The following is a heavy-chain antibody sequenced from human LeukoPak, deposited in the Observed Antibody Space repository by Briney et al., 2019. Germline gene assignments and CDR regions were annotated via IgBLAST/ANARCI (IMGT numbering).Heavy chain of an antibody. CDR1: GGSFSGYY. J-gene: IGHJ4*02. CDR3: AKDVYSNGSNYFDY. CDR2: INHSGST. Sequence: PSETLSLTCAVYGGSFSGYYWSWLRQPPGKGLEWIGEINHSGSTNYNPSLKSRVTISVDTSKNQFSLKLSSVTAEDTAVYYCAKDVYSNGSNYFDYWGQGTLVTVSS. D-gene: IGHD6-19*01. V-gene: IGHV4-34*01.